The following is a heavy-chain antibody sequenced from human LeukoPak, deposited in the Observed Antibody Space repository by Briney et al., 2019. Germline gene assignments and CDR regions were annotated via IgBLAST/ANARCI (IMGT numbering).Heavy chain of an antibody. Sequence: GGSLRLSCAAPGFTFSSYSMNWVRQAPGKGLEWVSSISSSSSYIYYADSVKGRFTISRDNAKNSLYLQMNSLRAEDTAVYYCAREGMGSGWYRSVYYYYYGMDVWGQGTTVTVSS. CDR2: ISSSSSYI. J-gene: IGHJ6*02. V-gene: IGHV3-21*01. D-gene: IGHD6-19*01. CDR1: GFTFSSYS. CDR3: AREGMGSGWYRSVYYYYYGMDV.